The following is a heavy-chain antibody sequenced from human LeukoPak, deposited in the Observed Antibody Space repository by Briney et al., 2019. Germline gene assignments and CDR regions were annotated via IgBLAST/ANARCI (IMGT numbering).Heavy chain of an antibody. J-gene: IGHJ6*02. V-gene: IGHV4-4*02. CDR1: GGSISSSNW. Sequence: SGTLSLTCAVSGGSISSSNWWSWVRQPPGKGLEWIGEIYHSGSTNYKPSLRSRVTISVDKSKNQFSLKLSSVTAADTAVFYCARGLAVAGNYYYYGMDVWGQGTTVTFSS. D-gene: IGHD6-19*01. CDR3: ARGLAVAGNYYYYGMDV. CDR2: IYHSGST.